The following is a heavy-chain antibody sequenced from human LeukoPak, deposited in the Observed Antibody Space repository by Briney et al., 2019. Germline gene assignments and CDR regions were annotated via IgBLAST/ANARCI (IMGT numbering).Heavy chain of an antibody. CDR2: IYYSGST. J-gene: IGHJ2*01. Sequence: SETLSLTCTVSGGSISSYYWSWIRQPPGKGLEWIGYIYYSGSTNYNPSLKSRVTISVDTSKNQFSLKLSSVTAADTAVYYCARGSRGYGGYWYFDLWGRGTLVTVSS. D-gene: IGHD4-23*01. CDR1: GGSISSYY. V-gene: IGHV4-59*08. CDR3: ARGSRGYGGYWYFDL.